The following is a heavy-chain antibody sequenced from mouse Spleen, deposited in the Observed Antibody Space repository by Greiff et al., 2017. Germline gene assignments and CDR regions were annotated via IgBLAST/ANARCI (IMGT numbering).Heavy chain of an antibody. Sequence: QVHVKQPGAELVKPGASVKMSCKASGYTFTSYWITWVKQRPGQGLEWIGDIYPGSGSTNYNEKFKSKATLTVDTSSSTAYMQLSSLTSEDSAVYYCARFYYDYDEGYYYAMDYWGQGTSVTVSS. V-gene: IGHV1-55*01. CDR1: GYTFTSYW. CDR3: ARFYYDYDEGYYYAMDY. D-gene: IGHD2-4*01. CDR2: IYPGSGST. J-gene: IGHJ4*01.